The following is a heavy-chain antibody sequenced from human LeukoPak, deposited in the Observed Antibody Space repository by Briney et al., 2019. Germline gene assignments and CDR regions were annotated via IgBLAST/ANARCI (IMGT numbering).Heavy chain of an antibody. V-gene: IGHV3-9*01. J-gene: IGHJ3*02. Sequence: GGSLRLSCAASGFTFDDYAMHWVRQAPGKGLEWVSGISWNSGSIGYADSVKGRFTISRDNSKNTLYLQMNSLRAEDTAVYYCARGGSYLSAFDIWSQGTMVTVSS. D-gene: IGHD1-26*01. CDR1: GFTFDDYA. CDR2: ISWNSGSI. CDR3: ARGGSYLSAFDI.